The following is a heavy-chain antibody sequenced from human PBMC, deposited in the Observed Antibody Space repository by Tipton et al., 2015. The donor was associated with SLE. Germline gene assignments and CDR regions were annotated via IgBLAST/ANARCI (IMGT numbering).Heavy chain of an antibody. J-gene: IGHJ3*02. CDR3: ASDGVWNPI. Sequence: GLVEPSETLSLTCTVSGGSINSCSYFWGWIRQPPGKGLEWIGSIYYSGNPYYNPSLKSRVTISVDTSKNQFSLKLSSVTAADTAVYYCASDGVWNPIWGQGTMVTVSS. V-gene: IGHV4-39*07. CDR2: IYYSGNP. CDR1: GGSINSCSYF. D-gene: IGHD1-1*01.